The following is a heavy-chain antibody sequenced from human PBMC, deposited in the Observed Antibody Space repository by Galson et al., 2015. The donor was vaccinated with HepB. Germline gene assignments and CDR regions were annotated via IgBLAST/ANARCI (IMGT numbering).Heavy chain of an antibody. J-gene: IGHJ6*02. CDR1: GYTFTSYY. V-gene: IGHV1-46*01. CDR3: ARSTSSSTSAFDHYYYYGMDV. D-gene: IGHD2-2*01. Sequence: SVKVSCKASGYTFTSYYMHWVRQAPGQGLEWMGIINPSGGSTTYAQKFQGRVTMTRDTSTSTVHMELSSLRSEDTAVYYCARSTSSSTSAFDHYYYYGMDVWGQGTTVTVSS. CDR2: INPSGGST.